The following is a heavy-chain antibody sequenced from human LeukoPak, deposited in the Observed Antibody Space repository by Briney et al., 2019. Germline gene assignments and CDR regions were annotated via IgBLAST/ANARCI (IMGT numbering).Heavy chain of an antibody. Sequence: SETLSLTXTVSGDSITTPYYWGWIRPSPGKGLEWIGSIFHSGNTYYSPSLKSRVTISIDTSKNQFSLRLNSVTAADTAVYYCARPGESSGYMWFYWGQGTLVTVSS. CDR2: IFHSGNT. V-gene: IGHV4-38-2*02. J-gene: IGHJ4*02. CDR1: GDSITTPYY. D-gene: IGHD3-22*01. CDR3: ARPGESSGYMWFY.